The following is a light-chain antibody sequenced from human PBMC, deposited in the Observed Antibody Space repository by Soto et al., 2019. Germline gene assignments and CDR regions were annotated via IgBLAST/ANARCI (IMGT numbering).Light chain of an antibody. CDR2: VAS. CDR3: QQYNVWPLT. V-gene: IGKV3-15*01. CDR1: QSVSSN. Sequence: EIVMTQSPATLSVSPGERATLSCRASQSVSSNLAWYQQTPGQTPKLLIYVASTRATGIPARFSGSGSGTEFTLTISSLQSEDFAVYDCQQYNVWPLTFGGGTKVEFK. J-gene: IGKJ4*01.